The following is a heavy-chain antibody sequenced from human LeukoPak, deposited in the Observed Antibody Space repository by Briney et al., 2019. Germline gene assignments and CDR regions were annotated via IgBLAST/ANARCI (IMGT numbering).Heavy chain of an antibody. V-gene: IGHV1-69*13. Sequence: SVKVSCKASGGTFSSYAISWVRQAPGQGLEWMGGIIPIFGTANYAQKFQGRVTITADESTSTAYMELSSLRSEDTAVYYCARDQGGNSDSYFDYGGQGTLVTVSS. CDR3: ARDQGGNSDSYFDY. J-gene: IGHJ4*02. D-gene: IGHD4-23*01. CDR1: GGTFSSYA. CDR2: IIPIFGTA.